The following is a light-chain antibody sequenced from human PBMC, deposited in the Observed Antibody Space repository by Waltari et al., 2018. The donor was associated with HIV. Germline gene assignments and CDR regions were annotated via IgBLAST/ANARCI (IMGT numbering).Light chain of an antibody. Sequence: QSLLTQPPSASGTPGQRVTMSCSGSSSNIGSNTVNWYQQLPGTAPKLLMYSNNQRPSGVPDRFSGSKSGTSASLAISGLQSEDEADYYCAAWDDSLNGVIFGGGTKLTVL. V-gene: IGLV1-44*01. CDR3: AAWDDSLNGVI. CDR2: SNN. CDR1: SSNIGSNT. J-gene: IGLJ2*01.